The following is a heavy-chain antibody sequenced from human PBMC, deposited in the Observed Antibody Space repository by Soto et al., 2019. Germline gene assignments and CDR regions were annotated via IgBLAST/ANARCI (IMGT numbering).Heavy chain of an antibody. CDR1: GFTFSSYS. CDR3: ARDTYYDILTAYPYYYYGMDV. J-gene: IGHJ6*02. D-gene: IGHD3-9*01. CDR2: ISSSSSYI. Sequence: GGALRLSGAASGFTFSSYSMNWVRQAPGKGLEGVSSISSSSSYIYYADSVKGRFNIPRDNAKNSLYLQMNSLRAEDTAVYYCARDTYYDILTAYPYYYYGMDVWGQGTTVTVSS. V-gene: IGHV3-21*01.